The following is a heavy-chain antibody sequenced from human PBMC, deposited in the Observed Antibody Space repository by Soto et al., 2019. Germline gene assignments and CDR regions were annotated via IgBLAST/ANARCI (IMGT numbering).Heavy chain of an antibody. J-gene: IGHJ4*02. V-gene: IGHV3-33*01. CDR2: IWYDGSNK. Sequence: GGSLRLSCAASGFTFSSYGMHWVRQAPGKGLEWVAVIWYDGSNKYYADSVKGRFTISRDNSMNTLNLQMNSLRAEDMAVYYCARDWRAAAGSHFDYWGQGTLVTVSS. CDR3: ARDWRAAAGSHFDY. D-gene: IGHD6-13*01. CDR1: GFTFSSYG.